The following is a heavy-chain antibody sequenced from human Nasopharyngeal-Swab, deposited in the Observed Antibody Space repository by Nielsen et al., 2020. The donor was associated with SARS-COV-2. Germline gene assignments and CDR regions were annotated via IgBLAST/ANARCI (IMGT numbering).Heavy chain of an antibody. D-gene: IGHD7-27*01. CDR3: AKDLGRFGY. J-gene: IGHJ4*02. CDR2: ISGSGGST. V-gene: IGHV3-23*01. Sequence: GVLKISCAASGFTFSSYAMSWVRQAPGKGLEWVSAISGSGGSTYYADSVKGRFTISRDNSKNTLCLQMNSLRAEDTAVYYCAKDLGRFGYWGQGTLVTVSS. CDR1: GFTFSSYA.